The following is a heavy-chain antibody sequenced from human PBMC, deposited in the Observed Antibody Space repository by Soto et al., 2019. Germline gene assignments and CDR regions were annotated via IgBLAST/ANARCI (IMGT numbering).Heavy chain of an antibody. D-gene: IGHD3-22*01. CDR3: ARASDTSGYHY. CDR2: IVPVFDEL. J-gene: IGHJ4*02. V-gene: IGHV1-69*01. Sequence: QVQLVQSESEVKKPGSSVKVSCKVSGGTFKNYAISWVRQAPGQGLEWVGGIVPVFDELYYAPKLQGRVTITADEVTSPAHLELGSLTSEDTAVYFCARASDTSGYHYWGQGTLVTVSS. CDR1: GGTFKNYA.